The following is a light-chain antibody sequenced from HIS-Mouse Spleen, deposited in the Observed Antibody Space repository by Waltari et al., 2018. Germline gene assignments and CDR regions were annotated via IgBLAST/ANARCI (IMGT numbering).Light chain of an antibody. CDR3: CSYAGSSTFVV. CDR2: EGS. Sequence: QSALTQPASVSGSPGQSITISCTGTSSDVGSYNLVSWYQQHPGKAPKLMIYEGSKRPSGVSNRFSGSKSGKTASLTISGRQAEDEADYYCCSYAGSSTFVVFGGGTKLTVL. CDR1: SSDVGSYNL. J-gene: IGLJ2*01. V-gene: IGLV2-23*01.